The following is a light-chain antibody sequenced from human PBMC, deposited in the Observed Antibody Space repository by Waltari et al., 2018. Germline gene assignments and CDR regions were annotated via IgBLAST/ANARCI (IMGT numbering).Light chain of an antibody. CDR1: QTIATY. Sequence: DIQMTQSPSSLSAFVGDRVTITCRPSQTIATYLNWYQQKPGEAPKLLIYAASTLQGRVPSRFNGSGSRTDFALTISSLQPEDFATYFCQQQYKAPWTFGRGTDVEVK. J-gene: IGKJ1*01. V-gene: IGKV1-39*01. CDR2: AAS. CDR3: QQQYKAPWT.